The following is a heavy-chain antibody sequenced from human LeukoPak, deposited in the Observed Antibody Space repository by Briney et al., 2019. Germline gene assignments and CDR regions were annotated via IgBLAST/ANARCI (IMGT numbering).Heavy chain of an antibody. J-gene: IGHJ1*01. Sequence: ASVKVSCETSGYSFTGYYIHWVRQAPGQGLEWMGWINPNSGGTNYAQNFQGRVTMTRDTSISTAYMELSRLRSDDTAVYFCARGISEAAPGRYFQHWGQGTLVTVSS. CDR3: ARGISEAAPGRYFQH. CDR1: GYSFTGYY. V-gene: IGHV1-2*02. CDR2: INPNSGGT. D-gene: IGHD6-13*01.